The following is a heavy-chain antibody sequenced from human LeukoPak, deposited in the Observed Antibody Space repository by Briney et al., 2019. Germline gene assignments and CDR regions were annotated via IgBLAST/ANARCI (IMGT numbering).Heavy chain of an antibody. J-gene: IGHJ4*02. CDR2: ISSSSSYI. CDR1: GFTFGSYS. V-gene: IGHV3-21*01. CDR3: ARGGLVATDDWIFDY. D-gene: IGHD5-12*01. Sequence: GRSLRLSCAASGFTFGSYSMNWVRQAPGKGLERVSSISSSSSYIYYADSVKGRFTISRDNAKNSLYLQMNSLRAEDTAVYYCARGGLVATDDWIFDYWGQGTLVTVSS.